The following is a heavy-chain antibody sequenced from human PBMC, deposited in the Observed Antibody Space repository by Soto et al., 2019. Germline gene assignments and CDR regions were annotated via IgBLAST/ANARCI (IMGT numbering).Heavy chain of an antibody. Sequence: GGSLRLSCAASGFTFSNAWMNWVRQAPGKGLEWVGRIKSKTDGGTTDYAAPVKGRFTISRDDSKNTLYLQMNSLKTEDTAVYYCTSASKNVVVVARSYYYGMDVWGQGTTVTVSS. J-gene: IGHJ6*02. D-gene: IGHD2-15*01. CDR2: IKSKTDGGTT. CDR3: TSASKNVVVVARSYYYGMDV. V-gene: IGHV3-15*07. CDR1: GFTFSNAW.